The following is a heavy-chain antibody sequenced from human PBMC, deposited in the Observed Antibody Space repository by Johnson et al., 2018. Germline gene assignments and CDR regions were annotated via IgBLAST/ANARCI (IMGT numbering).Heavy chain of an antibody. Sequence: QVQLVQSGAEVKKPGASVKVSCKASGYIFSNYYMYWVRQAPGQGLEWMGIINPSSGNTTYAQRFQGRVTMTRDTSTSTIYMDLTSLRTEDTAVYHCARRRMAGDGMDVWGQGTTVTVSS. V-gene: IGHV1-46*01. J-gene: IGHJ6*02. CDR3: ARRRMAGDGMDV. CDR2: INPSSGNT. CDR1: GYIFSNYY. D-gene: IGHD2-8*01.